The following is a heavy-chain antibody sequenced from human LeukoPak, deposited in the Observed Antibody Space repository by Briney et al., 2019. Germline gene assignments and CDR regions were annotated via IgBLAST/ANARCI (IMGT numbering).Heavy chain of an antibody. V-gene: IGHV3-23*01. CDR1: GFTFSSYA. J-gene: IGHJ4*02. Sequence: GGSLRLSCAAPGFTFSSYAMSWVRQAPGRGLEWVSAISGSGGSTYYADSVKGRFTISRDNSKNTLYLQMNSLRAEDTAVYYRAKGDCSSTSCYRIGNLIDYWGQGTLVTVSS. CDR3: AKGDCSSTSCYRIGNLIDY. D-gene: IGHD2-2*01. CDR2: ISGSGGST.